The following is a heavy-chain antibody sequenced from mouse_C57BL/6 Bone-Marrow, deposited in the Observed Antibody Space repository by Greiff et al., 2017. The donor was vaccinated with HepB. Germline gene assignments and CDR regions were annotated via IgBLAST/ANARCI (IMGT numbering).Heavy chain of an antibody. CDR2: ISSGGDYI. CDR3: TSLLWPYYYAMDY. Sequence: DVMLVESGEGLVKPGGSLKLSCAASGFTFSSYAMSWVRQTPEKRLEWVAYISSGGDYIYYADTVKGRFTISRDNARNTLYLHMSSLKSEDTAMYYCTSLLWPYYYAMDYWGQGTSVTVSS. D-gene: IGHD2-1*01. V-gene: IGHV5-9-1*02. J-gene: IGHJ4*01. CDR1: GFTFSSYA.